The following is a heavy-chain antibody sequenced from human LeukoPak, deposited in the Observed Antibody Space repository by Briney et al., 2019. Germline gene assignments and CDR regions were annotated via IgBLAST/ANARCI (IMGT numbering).Heavy chain of an antibody. Sequence: SETLSLTCAVYGGSFSGYYWSWIRQPPGTGLEWIGYIYYSGSTNYNPSLKSRVTISVDTSKNQFSLKLSSVTAADTAVYYCARYQLLFRRRWFDPWGQGTLVTVSS. CDR1: GGSFSGYY. D-gene: IGHD2-2*01. J-gene: IGHJ5*02. V-gene: IGHV4-59*01. CDR3: ARYQLLFRRRWFDP. CDR2: IYYSGST.